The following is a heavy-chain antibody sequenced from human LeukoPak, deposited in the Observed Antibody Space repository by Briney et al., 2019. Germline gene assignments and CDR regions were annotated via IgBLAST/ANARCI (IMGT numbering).Heavy chain of an antibody. Sequence: PSETPSLTCTVSGASISNHYWSWIRQPPGKGLEWIGYIHYNGDTNYNPSLTSRVATSVDTSRNQFSLRLYSVSAADTAVYYCARGSTRADDYWGQGILVTVSS. V-gene: IGHV4-59*11. J-gene: IGHJ4*02. CDR1: GASISNHY. CDR3: ARGSTRADDY. D-gene: IGHD2/OR15-2a*01. CDR2: IHYNGDT.